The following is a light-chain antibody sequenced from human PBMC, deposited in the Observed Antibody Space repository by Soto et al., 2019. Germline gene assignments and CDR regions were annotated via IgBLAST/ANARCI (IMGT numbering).Light chain of an antibody. Sequence: DIQMTQSPSSLSASLGDRVTITCRASQGISNYLAWNQQKPGKVPKLLIYAASTLQSGVPYRFSGTGSGTDFTLTISSLQSEDVATYYCQKYNSSALTFGGGTKLEFK. CDR1: QGISNY. CDR2: AAS. V-gene: IGKV1-27*01. J-gene: IGKJ4*01. CDR3: QKYNSSALT.